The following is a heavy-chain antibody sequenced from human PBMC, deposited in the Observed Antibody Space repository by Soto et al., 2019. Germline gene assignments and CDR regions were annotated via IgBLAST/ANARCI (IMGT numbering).Heavy chain of an antibody. CDR2: IIPIFATA. J-gene: IGHJ3*02. D-gene: IGHD1-1*01. CDR1: GGTFSSYA. Sequence: SVKVSCKASGGTFSSYAISWVRQAPGQGLEWMGGIIPIFATANYAQKFQGRVTITADKSTSTAYMELSSLRSEDTAVYYCARYNRIEAFNIWGQGTMVTVSS. CDR3: ARYNRIEAFNI. V-gene: IGHV1-69*06.